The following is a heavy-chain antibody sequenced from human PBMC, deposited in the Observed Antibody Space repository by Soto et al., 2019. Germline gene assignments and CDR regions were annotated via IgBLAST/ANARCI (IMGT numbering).Heavy chain of an antibody. CDR2: INPNSGGT. CDR1: GYTFTGYY. Sequence: GASVKVSCKASGYTFTGYYMHWVRQAPGQGLEWMGWINPNSGGTNYAQKFQGWVTMTRDTSISTAYMELSRLRSDDTAVYYCARDSAYWGGDCSPPSNGRDVWGKGTRVTVSS. J-gene: IGHJ6*04. CDR3: ARDSAYWGGDCSPPSNGRDV. D-gene: IGHD2-21*02. V-gene: IGHV1-2*04.